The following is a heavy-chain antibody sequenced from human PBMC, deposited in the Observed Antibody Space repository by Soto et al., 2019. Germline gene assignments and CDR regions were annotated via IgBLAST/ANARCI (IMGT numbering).Heavy chain of an antibody. Sequence: GGSLRLSCAASGFTFSSYGVHWVRQAPGKGLEWVAVISYDGSNKYYADSVKGRFTISRDNSKNTLYLQMNSLRAEDTAVYYCAKDGARGSYLTEQIDYWGQGTLVTVSS. J-gene: IGHJ4*02. D-gene: IGHD1-26*01. CDR2: ISYDGSNK. CDR3: AKDGARGSYLTEQIDY. CDR1: GFTFSSYG. V-gene: IGHV3-30*18.